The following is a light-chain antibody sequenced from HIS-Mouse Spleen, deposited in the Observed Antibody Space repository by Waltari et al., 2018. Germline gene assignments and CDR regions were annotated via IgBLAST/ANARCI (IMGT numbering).Light chain of an antibody. CDR2: EGS. CDR1: SSDVGSYNR. CDR3: CSYAGSSTSVV. J-gene: IGLJ2*01. V-gene: IGLV2-23*01. Sequence: QSALTQPASVSGSPGQSIPISGTGTSSDVGSYNRFSWYQQHPGKAPKLMIYEGSKRPSGVSNSFSGSKSGNTASLTISGLQAEDEADYYCCSYAGSSTSVVFGGGTKLTVL.